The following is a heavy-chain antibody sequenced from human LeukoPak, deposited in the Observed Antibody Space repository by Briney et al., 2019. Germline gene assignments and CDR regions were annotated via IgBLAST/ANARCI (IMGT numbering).Heavy chain of an antibody. J-gene: IGHJ4*02. CDR2: INDRGDTT. Sequence: GGSLRLSCAGSGFTFSSYAMSWVRQAPGEGLEWVSTINDRGDTTYNADSVKGRFTISRDSSKNTLFLQMSSLRAEDTAVYYCVCGWYFDYRGQGTLVTVSS. V-gene: IGHV3-23*01. CDR3: VCGWYFDY. CDR1: GFTFSSYA. D-gene: IGHD6-19*01.